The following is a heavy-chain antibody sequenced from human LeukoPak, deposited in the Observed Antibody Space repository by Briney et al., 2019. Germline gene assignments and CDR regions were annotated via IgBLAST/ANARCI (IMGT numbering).Heavy chain of an antibody. D-gene: IGHD4-17*01. CDR2: INPNSGGT. CDR3: ARDSSPTVTTAY. J-gene: IGHJ4*02. V-gene: IGHV1-2*02. Sequence: VASVKVSCEASGYTFTGYYMHWVRQAPGQGLEWMGWINPNSGGTNYAQKFQGRVTMTRDTSISTAYMELSRLRSDDTAVYYCARDSSPTVTTAYWGQGTLVTVSS. CDR1: GYTFTGYY.